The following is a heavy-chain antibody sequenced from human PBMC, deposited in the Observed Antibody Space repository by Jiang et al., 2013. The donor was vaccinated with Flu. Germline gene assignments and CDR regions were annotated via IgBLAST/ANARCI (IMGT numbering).Heavy chain of an antibody. J-gene: IGHJ4*02. CDR3: ARHSTIPFDY. CDR1: GYSFTSYW. CDR2: IYPGDPDT. Sequence: GAEVKKPGESLKISCKGSGYSFTSYWIGWVRQMPGKGLEWMAMIYPGDPDTRYSPSFQGQVTISVDKSIDTAYLQWSSLKASDTAMYYCARHSTIPFDYWGQGTLVTVSS. D-gene: IGHD1-14*01. V-gene: IGHV5-51*01.